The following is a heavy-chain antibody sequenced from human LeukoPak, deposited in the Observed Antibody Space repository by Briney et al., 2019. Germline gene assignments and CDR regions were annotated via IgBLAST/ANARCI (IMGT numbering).Heavy chain of an antibody. CDR3: AKDVIYDYVWGSQPYFDY. J-gene: IGHJ4*02. CDR2: IYSGGST. CDR1: GFTVSSNY. D-gene: IGHD3-16*01. V-gene: IGHV3-53*01. Sequence: GGSLRLSCAASGFTVSSNYISWVRQAPGKGLEWVSVIYSGGSTYYADSVKGRFTISRDSSKNTLYLQMNSLRAEDTAVYYCAKDVIYDYVWGSQPYFDYWGQGTLVTVSS.